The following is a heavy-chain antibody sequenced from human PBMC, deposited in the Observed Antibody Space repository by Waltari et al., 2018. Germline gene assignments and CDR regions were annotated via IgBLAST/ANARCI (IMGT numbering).Heavy chain of an antibody. CDR3: XRQRTLHSSSDX. D-gene: IGHD4-4*01. J-gene: IGHJ4*02. CDR1: GFPFSDYY. Sequence: QVQLXESGXGLVKPGGSLTLACPAYGFPFSDYYMSWVRQAPGKGLEXISYIXSTTTXTNYAHSVKGXFTISRDNAQNSLFLQMXSLRAEDTXVXYCXRQRTLHSSSDXWGQGTLVTVSS. CDR2: IXSTTTXT. V-gene: IGHV3-11*05.